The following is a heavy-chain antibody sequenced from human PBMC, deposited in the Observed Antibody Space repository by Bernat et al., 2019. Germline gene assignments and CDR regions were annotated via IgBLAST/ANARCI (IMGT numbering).Heavy chain of an antibody. D-gene: IGHD6-19*01. CDR1: GFTFSSYA. CDR2: LSGSGGST. CDR3: ANWEMGSRAVATDQGDYYGMDV. J-gene: IGHJ6*01. Sequence: EVQLLESGGGLVQPGGSLRLSCAASGFTFSSYAMSWVRQAPGKGLEWVSALSGSGGSTYYADSVKGQLTNSSDKSKNTLYLRMNRLRAEETAVYYCANWEMGSRAVATDQGDYYGMDVWGQGTTVPVSS. V-gene: IGHV3-23*01.